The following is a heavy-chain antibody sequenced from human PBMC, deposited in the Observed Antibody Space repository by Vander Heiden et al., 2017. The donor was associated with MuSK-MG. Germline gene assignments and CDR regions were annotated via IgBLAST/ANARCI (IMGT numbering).Heavy chain of an antibody. J-gene: IGHJ4*02. D-gene: IGHD3-3*01. CDR2: INTDSGST. CDR3: ARRHRFCRDDTCDTFDY. CDR1: GYPFPDES. V-gene: IGHV1-2*02. Sequence: QVPLAQSGPEVQKPGTSVHVSCKASGYPFPDESIPWFRPATGQGLWWLGWINTDSGSTKYAKKFQGRVTMTRDTPRNTAYMDLTSPRSDDTAVYFCARRHRFCRDDTCDTFDYWGQGALVTVSS.